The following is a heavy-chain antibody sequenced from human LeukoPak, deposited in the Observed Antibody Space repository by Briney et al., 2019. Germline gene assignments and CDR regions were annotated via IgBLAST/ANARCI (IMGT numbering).Heavy chain of an antibody. Sequence: ASVKVSCKVSGYTLTELSMHWVRQAPGKGLEWMGGFDPEDGETIYAQKFQGRVTMTEDTSTDTAYMELSSLRSEDTAVYYCATGRRGVASSGSYWDGYWGQGTLVTVSS. CDR3: ATGRRGVASSGSYWDGY. CDR2: FDPEDGET. J-gene: IGHJ4*02. D-gene: IGHD3-22*01. CDR1: GYTLTELS. V-gene: IGHV1-24*01.